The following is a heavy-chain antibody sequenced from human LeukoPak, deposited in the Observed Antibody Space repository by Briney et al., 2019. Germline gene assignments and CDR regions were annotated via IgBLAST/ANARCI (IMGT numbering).Heavy chain of an antibody. Sequence: GGSLRLSCAASGFTFSSYAMSWVRQAPGKGLEWASGISGSGGNTYYADSVKGRFTISRDNSKNTLYLQMNSLRAEDTAVYYCAKDGYYYDSSGYYGQTFDYWGQGTLSPSPQ. CDR2: ISGSGGNT. CDR1: GFTFSSYA. D-gene: IGHD3-22*01. J-gene: IGHJ4*02. V-gene: IGHV3-23*01. CDR3: AKDGYYYDSSGYYGQTFDY.